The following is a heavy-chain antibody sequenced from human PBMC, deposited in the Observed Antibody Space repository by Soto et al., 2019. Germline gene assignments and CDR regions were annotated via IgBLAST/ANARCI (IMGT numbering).Heavy chain of an antibody. J-gene: IGHJ4*02. CDR3: AYGSSSAWIDY. V-gene: IGHV4-39*01. D-gene: IGHD6-25*01. CDR2: AYFSGGNT. Sequence: PSETLSLTCSVSGDSMRGYHFYWGWIRQAPGKGLEWIGSAYFSGGNTYYGPSLKSRVSISVDTSKNEFSLRLTSLTAADTAVYFCAYGSSSAWIDYWGQGTLVTVS. CDR1: GDSMRGYHFY.